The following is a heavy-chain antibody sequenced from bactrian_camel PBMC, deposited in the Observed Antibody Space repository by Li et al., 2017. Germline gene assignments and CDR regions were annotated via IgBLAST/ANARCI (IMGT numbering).Heavy chain of an antibody. V-gene: IGHV3S42*01. D-gene: IGHD2*01. J-gene: IGHJ4*01. Sequence: VQLVESGGGLVQPGESLRLSCVASGFTFSNTDMTWARQGPGKGLEWVASISKSGAVPSVSPSVKGRFTISQDNAKNTLYLQMNSLKPEDTAMYYCVADCEFRYGHFDFNIGSRGQGTQVTVS. CDR2: ISKSGAVP. CDR1: GFTFSNTD. CDR3: VADCEFRYGHFDFNIGS.